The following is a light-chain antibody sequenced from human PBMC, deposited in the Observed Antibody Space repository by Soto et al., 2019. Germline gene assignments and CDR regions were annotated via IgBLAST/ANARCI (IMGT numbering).Light chain of an antibody. Sequence: EIVMTQSPATLSVSPGERVTLSCRASQSVSSTLAWYQQKPGQAPRLLIYGASTRATDIPARFTGSGSGTDFTLTISRLEPEDFALYYCQQYNNWPRTFGQGTKVDIK. J-gene: IGKJ1*01. CDR1: QSVSST. CDR2: GAS. V-gene: IGKV3-15*01. CDR3: QQYNNWPRT.